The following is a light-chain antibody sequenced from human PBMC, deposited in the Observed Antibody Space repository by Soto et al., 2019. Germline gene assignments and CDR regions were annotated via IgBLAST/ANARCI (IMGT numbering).Light chain of an antibody. CDR2: LAS. Sequence: IQLTQSPSSLSASVGDRGTITCRASQDISTYLAWYQQIPGRAPKLLIYLASTLHTGVPSRFSGSGSGTDFTLTISTLQPEDFATYYCQQLDSDPPWTFGRGTMVEIK. V-gene: IGKV1-9*01. J-gene: IGKJ1*01. CDR3: QQLDSDPPWT. CDR1: QDISTY.